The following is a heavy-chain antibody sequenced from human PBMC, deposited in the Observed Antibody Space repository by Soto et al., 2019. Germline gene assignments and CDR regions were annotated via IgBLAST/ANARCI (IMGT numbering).Heavy chain of an antibody. CDR2: INPNSGGT. Sequence: CKASGYTFTGYYMHWVRQAPGQGLEWMGWINPNSGGTNYAQKFQGRVTMTRDTSISTAYMELSRLRSDDTAVYYCARDVGLRRELWFGYWGQGTLVTVSS. CDR3: ARDVGLRRELWFGY. V-gene: IGHV1-2*02. CDR1: GYTFTGYY. D-gene: IGHD3-16*01. J-gene: IGHJ4*02.